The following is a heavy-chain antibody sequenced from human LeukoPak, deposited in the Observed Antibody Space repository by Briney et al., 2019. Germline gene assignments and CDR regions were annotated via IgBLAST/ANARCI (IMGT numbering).Heavy chain of an antibody. CDR1: GYTFTGYY. CDR2: INPNSGGT. CDR3: ARTGVRGVIIRGYNWFDP. Sequence: ASVKVSCKSSGYTFTGYYMHWVRQAPGQGLEWMGWINPNSGGTKYAQKFQGRVTMTRDTSISTAYMELSRLRSDDTAVYYCARTGVRGVIIRGYNWFDPWGQGTLVTVSS. J-gene: IGHJ5*02. D-gene: IGHD3-10*01. V-gene: IGHV1-2*02.